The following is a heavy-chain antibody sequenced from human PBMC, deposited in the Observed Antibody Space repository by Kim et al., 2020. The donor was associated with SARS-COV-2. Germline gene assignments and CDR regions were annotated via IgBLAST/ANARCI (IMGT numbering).Heavy chain of an antibody. CDR1: GGTFSSYA. CDR2: IIPIFGTA. D-gene: IGHD5-12*01. V-gene: IGHV1-69*13. CDR3: ARDSKPRRWLQPYYFDY. Sequence: SVKVSCKASGGTFSSYAISWVRQAPGQGLEWMGGIIPIFGTANYAQKFQGRVTITADESTSTAYMELSSLRSEDTAVYYCARDSKPRRWLQPYYFDYWGQGTLVTVSS. J-gene: IGHJ4*02.